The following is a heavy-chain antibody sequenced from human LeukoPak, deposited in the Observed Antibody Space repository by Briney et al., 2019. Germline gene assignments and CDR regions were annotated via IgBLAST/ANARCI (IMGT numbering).Heavy chain of an antibody. J-gene: IGHJ6*03. CDR1: GFTFSSYG. V-gene: IGHV3-48*04. CDR3: ASSTAPVGRRYYMDV. Sequence: GGSLRLSCAASGFTFSSYGMQWVRQAPGKGLEWVSYISSSSSTIYYAGSVKGRFTISRDNAKNSLYLQMNSLRAEDTAVYYCASSTAPVGRRYYMDVWGKGTTVTVSS. D-gene: IGHD6-13*01. CDR2: ISSSSSTI.